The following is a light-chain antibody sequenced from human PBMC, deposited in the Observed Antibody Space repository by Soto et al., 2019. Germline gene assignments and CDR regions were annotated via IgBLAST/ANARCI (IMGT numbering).Light chain of an antibody. CDR3: QQYGSSPPYT. CDR1: QSVSRRY. V-gene: IGKV3-20*01. CDR2: GAS. Sequence: EIVLTQSPGTLSLSPGEKATLPFRASQSVSRRYLAWYQQKPGQAPRLLIYGASSRATGIPDRFSGSGSGTDFTLTISRLEPEDFAVYYCQQYGSSPPYTFGQGTKLEIK. J-gene: IGKJ2*01.